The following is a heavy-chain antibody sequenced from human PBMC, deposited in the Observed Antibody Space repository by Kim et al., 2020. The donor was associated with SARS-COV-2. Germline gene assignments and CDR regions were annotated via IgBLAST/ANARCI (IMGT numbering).Heavy chain of an antibody. Sequence: ASVKVSCKASGYTFTGYYMHWVRQAPGQGLEWMGRINPNSGGTNYAQKFQGRVTMTRDTSISTAYMELSRLRSDDTAVYYCARTGLYQLRRHYYYYYGMDVWGQGTTVTVSS. CDR1: GYTFTGYY. CDR2: INPNSGGT. D-gene: IGHD2-2*01. J-gene: IGHJ6*02. CDR3: ARTGLYQLRRHYYYYYGMDV. V-gene: IGHV1-2*06.